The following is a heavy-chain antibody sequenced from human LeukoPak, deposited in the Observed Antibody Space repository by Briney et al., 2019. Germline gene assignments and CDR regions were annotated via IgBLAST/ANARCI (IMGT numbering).Heavy chain of an antibody. CDR3: ARGVMSSSWYQATGSFDY. V-gene: IGHV4-39*01. CDR2: IYYSGST. Sequence: PSETLSITCTVSGGSISSSSYYWGWIRQPPGNGLESIGSIYYSGSTYYNPSIKSRVTISVDTSKTQFSLKLSSVTAADTAVYYCARGVMSSSWYQATGSFDYWGQGTLVTVSS. D-gene: IGHD6-13*01. CDR1: GGSISSSSYY. J-gene: IGHJ4*02.